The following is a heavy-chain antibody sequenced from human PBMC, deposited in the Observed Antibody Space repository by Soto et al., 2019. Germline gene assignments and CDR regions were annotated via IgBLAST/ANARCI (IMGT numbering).Heavy chain of an antibody. D-gene: IGHD3-22*01. Sequence: PGGSLRLSCAASGFTFSGYGMHWVRQAPGKGLEWVALISYDGSNKYYADSVKGRFTISRDNSKNTLYLQMSSLRAEDTAVYYCAKDPYDSSGYYYGFIDYWGQGTLVTVSS. J-gene: IGHJ4*02. CDR1: GFTFSGYG. V-gene: IGHV3-30*18. CDR2: ISYDGSNK. CDR3: AKDPYDSSGYYYGFIDY.